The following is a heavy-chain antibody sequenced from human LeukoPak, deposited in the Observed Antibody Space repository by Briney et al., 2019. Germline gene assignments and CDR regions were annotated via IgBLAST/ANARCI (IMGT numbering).Heavy chain of an antibody. V-gene: IGHV1-69*05. CDR2: IIPIFGTA. Sequence: SVKVSCKASGGTFSSYAISWVRQAPGQGLEWMGRIIPIFGTANYAQKFQGRVTITTDESTSTAYMELSSLRSEDTAVYYCASRLGVYGVTTFGSAFDIWGQGTMVTVSS. CDR3: ASRLGVYGVTTFGSAFDI. J-gene: IGHJ3*02. D-gene: IGHD3-16*01. CDR1: GGTFSSYA.